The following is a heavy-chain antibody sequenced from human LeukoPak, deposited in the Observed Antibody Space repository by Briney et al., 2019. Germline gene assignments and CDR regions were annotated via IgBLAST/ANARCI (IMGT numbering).Heavy chain of an antibody. D-gene: IGHD1-26*01. CDR1: GFTFSSYS. CDR3: AKVPHVGFLDY. V-gene: IGHV3-21*04. J-gene: IGHJ4*02. Sequence: GGSLRLSCAASGFTFSSYSMNWVRQAPGKGLEWVSSISSSSSYIYYADSVKGRFTISRDNAKNSLYLQMNSLRAEDTAVYYCAKVPHVGFLDYWGQGTLVTVSS. CDR2: ISSSSSYI.